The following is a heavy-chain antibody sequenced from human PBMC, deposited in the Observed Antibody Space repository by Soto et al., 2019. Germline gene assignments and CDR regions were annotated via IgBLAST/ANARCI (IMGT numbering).Heavy chain of an antibody. J-gene: IGHJ6*02. CDR1: GYTFTSYA. CDR3: ARDPRRLLDYYYGMDV. V-gene: IGHV1-3*01. Sequence: ASVKVSCKASGYTFTSYAMHWVRQAPGQRLEWMGWINAGNGNTKYSQKFQGRVTITRDTSASTAYMELSSLRSEDTAVYYCARDPRRLLDYYYGMDVWGQGTLVTVSS. D-gene: IGHD2-15*01. CDR2: INAGNGNT.